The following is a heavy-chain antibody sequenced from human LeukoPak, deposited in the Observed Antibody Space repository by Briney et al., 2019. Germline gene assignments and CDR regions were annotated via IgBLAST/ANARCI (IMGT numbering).Heavy chain of an antibody. CDR3: ARLIVVPAAIAYYFDY. V-gene: IGHV5-51*01. J-gene: IGHJ4*02. D-gene: IGHD2-2*02. CDR1: GYSFISYW. Sequence: GESLKISGKGSGYSFISYWSGWVRQMPGKGLDWMGIFYPGDSDTSYSPSFQGQVTISADRSISTAYLQWSSLKASDTAMYYCARLIVVPAAIAYYFDYWGQGTLVTVSS. CDR2: FYPGDSDT.